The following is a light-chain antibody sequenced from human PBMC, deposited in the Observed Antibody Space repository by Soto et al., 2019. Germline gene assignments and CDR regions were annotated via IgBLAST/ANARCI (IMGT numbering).Light chain of an antibody. CDR3: QQRSNWPMYT. CDR2: DAS. J-gene: IGKJ2*01. V-gene: IGKV3-11*01. Sequence: EIVLTQSPATLSFSTGERATLSCRASQRVSSYLAWYQQKPGQAPRLLIYDASNRATGIPARFSGSGSGTDFTLTISSLEPEDFAVYYCQQRSNWPMYTFGQGTKLESK. CDR1: QRVSSY.